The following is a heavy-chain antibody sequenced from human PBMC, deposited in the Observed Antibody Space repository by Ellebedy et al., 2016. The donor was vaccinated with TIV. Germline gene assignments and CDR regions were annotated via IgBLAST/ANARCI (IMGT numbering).Heavy chain of an antibody. CDR2: ITDTAVNT. J-gene: IGHJ4*02. CDR3: VKGDQSSAYDF. D-gene: IGHD5-12*01. CDR1: GFFFSSYA. V-gene: IGHV3-23*01. Sequence: GESLKISXEASGFFFSSYAMAWVRQTPGKGLEWVSTITDTAVNTFYADSVKGRFTVSRDNSRDTLYLQMNSLKVGDTAIYYCVKGDQSSAYDFWGQGTLVSVSS.